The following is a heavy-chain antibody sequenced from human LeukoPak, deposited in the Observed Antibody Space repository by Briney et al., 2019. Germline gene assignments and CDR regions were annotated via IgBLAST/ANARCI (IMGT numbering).Heavy chain of an antibody. CDR1: GGSISSYY. CDR3: ARRTTRDSSGYPDI. CDR2: IYTSGST. Sequence: SETLSLTCTVSGGSISSYYWSWIRQPAGKGLEWIGRIYTSGSTNYNPSLTSRVTMSVDTSKNQFSLKLSSVTAADTAEYYCARRTTRDSSGYPDIWGQGTMVTVSS. V-gene: IGHV4-4*07. J-gene: IGHJ3*02. D-gene: IGHD3-22*01.